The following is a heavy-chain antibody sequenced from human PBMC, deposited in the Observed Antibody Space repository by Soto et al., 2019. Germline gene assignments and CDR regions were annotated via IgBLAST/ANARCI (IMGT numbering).Heavy chain of an antibody. D-gene: IGHD2-2*01. J-gene: IGHJ6*02. CDR3: ARHVPAAGYYYGMDV. V-gene: IGHV1-69*05. Sequence: QVQLVQSGAEVKKPGSSVKVSCKASGGTFSSYAISWVRQAPGQGLEWMGGIIPIFGTANYAQKFQGRVTXTXXXSXXTAYMELSCLRSEDTAVYYCARHVPAAGYYYGMDVWGQGTTVTVSS. CDR1: GGTFSSYA. CDR2: IIPIFGTA.